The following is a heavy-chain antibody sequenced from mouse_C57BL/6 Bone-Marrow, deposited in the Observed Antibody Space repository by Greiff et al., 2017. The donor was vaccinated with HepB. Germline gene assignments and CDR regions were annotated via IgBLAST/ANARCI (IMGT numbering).Heavy chain of an antibody. CDR1: GYTFTSYW. D-gene: IGHD2-4*01. J-gene: IGHJ3*01. Sequence: VQLQQSGTVLARPGASVKMSCKTSGYTFTSYWMHWVKQRPGQGLEWIGAIYPGNSDTSYNQKFKGKAKLTAVTSASTAYMELSSLTNEDSAVYYCTEADYDYDAGFAYWGQGTLVTVSA. CDR3: TEADYDYDAGFAY. V-gene: IGHV1-5*01. CDR2: IYPGNSDT.